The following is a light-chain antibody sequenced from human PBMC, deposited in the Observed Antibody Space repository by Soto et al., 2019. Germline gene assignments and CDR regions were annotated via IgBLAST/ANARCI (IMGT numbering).Light chain of an antibody. CDR2: WAS. J-gene: IGKJ3*01. Sequence: DIVMTQSPDSLAVSLGERATINCKSSLSVLYSSNNKNYLAWYQQKPGQPPKLLIYWASTRESGVPDRFSGSWSGTDFTLTISSLQAEDVAVYYCQEYLGVPGTFGPGTNVDI. V-gene: IGKV4-1*01. CDR1: LSVLYSSNNKNY. CDR3: QEYLGVPGT.